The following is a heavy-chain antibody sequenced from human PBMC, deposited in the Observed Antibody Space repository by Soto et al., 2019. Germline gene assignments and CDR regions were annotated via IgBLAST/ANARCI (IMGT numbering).Heavy chain of an antibody. J-gene: IGHJ5*02. CDR3: ARLSTHSSGWFFWFDP. D-gene: IGHD6-19*01. V-gene: IGHV5-10-1*01. CDR2: IDPSDSYT. Sequence: GESLKISCNGSVYNFTSYWISCVRQMPGKGLEWMGRIDPSDSYTNYSPSFQGHVTISADKSISTAYLQWSSLKASDTAMYYCARLSTHSSGWFFWFDPWGQGTLVTVSS. CDR1: VYNFTSYW.